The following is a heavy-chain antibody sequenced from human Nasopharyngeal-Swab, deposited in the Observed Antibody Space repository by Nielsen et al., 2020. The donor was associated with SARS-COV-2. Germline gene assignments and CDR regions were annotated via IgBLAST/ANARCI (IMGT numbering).Heavy chain of an antibody. CDR3: ARMEGSSSWYY. D-gene: IGHD6-13*01. V-gene: IGHV2-26*01. J-gene: IGHJ4*02. CDR2: IFSNDEK. Sequence: WIRQPPGTALEWLAHIFSNDEKYYSTTLKSRLTISKDTSKSQVVLTMTNMDPVDTATYYCARMEGSSSWYYWGQGTLVTVSS.